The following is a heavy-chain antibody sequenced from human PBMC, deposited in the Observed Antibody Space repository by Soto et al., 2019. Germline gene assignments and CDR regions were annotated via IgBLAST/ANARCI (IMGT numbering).Heavy chain of an antibody. V-gene: IGHV4-59*01. J-gene: IGHJ6*02. Sequence: PSETLSLTCTVSGGSISSYYWSWIRQPPGKGLEWIGYIYYSGSTNYNPSLKSRVTISVDTSKNQFSLKLRSVTAADTAVYYCARLGGGLRFLEYGMDVWGQGTTVTVSS. CDR2: IYYSGST. CDR3: ARLGGGLRFLEYGMDV. D-gene: IGHD3-3*01. CDR1: GGSISSYY.